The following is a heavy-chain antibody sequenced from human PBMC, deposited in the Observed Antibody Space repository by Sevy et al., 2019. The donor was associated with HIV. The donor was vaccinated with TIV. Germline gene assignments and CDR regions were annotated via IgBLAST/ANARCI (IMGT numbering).Heavy chain of an antibody. J-gene: IGHJ6*02. CDR3: AKGTSYDILTGYLGYGMDV. CDR2: ISGSGGST. Sequence: GGSLRLSCAASGFTFSNYAMSWVRQAPGKGLEWVSAISGSGGSTYYADSVKGRFTISRDNSKNTLYLQMNSLRAEDTAVYYCAKGTSYDILTGYLGYGMDVWGQGTTVTVSS. D-gene: IGHD3-9*01. CDR1: GFTFSNYA. V-gene: IGHV3-23*01.